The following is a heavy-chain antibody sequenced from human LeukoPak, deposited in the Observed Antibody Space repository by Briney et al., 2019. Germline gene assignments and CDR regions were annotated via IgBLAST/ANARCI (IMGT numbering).Heavy chain of an antibody. J-gene: IGHJ1*01. CDR2: IQQHGSET. V-gene: IGHV3-7*01. CDR1: GFTFSSYW. CDR3: ATYSSSNGREFQY. D-gene: IGHD2-2*01. Sequence: GGSLRLSCAASGFTFSSYWMIWVRQAPGKGLEWVANIQQHGSETYYVDSVKGRFTISRDNAKNSLYLQMNSLRAEDTAVYYCATYSSSNGREFQYWGQGTLVTVSS.